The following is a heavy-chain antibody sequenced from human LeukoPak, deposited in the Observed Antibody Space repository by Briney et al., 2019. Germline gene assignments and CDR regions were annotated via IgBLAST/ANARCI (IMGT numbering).Heavy chain of an antibody. CDR3: ARDAEWFDP. CDR2: ISSSSSYI. V-gene: IGHV3-21*01. Sequence: NPGGSLRLACAASGFTFSSYSMNSVRQARGKGLEWVSSISSSSSYIYYADSVKGRFTISRDNAKNSLYLQMNSLRAEDTAVYYCARDAEWFDPWGQGTLVTVSS. CDR1: GFTFSSYS. J-gene: IGHJ5*02.